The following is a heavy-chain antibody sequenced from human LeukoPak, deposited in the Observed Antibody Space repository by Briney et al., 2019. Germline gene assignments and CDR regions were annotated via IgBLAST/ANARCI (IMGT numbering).Heavy chain of an antibody. CDR1: GGSFSGYY. CDR3: ARGDYGRGFDY. V-gene: IGHV4-34*01. CDR2: INHSGST. Sequence: PSETLSLTCAVYGGSFSGYYWSWIRQPPGKGLEWIGEINHSGSTNYNPSLKSRVTISVDTSKNQFSLKLSSVTAADTAVYYCARGDYGRGFDYWGQGTLVTVSS. D-gene: IGHD4-17*01. J-gene: IGHJ4*02.